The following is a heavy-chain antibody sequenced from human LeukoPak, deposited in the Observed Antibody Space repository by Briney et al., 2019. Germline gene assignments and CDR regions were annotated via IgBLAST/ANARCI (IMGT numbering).Heavy chain of an antibody. CDR2: ISGSDDST. D-gene: IGHD2-15*01. J-gene: IGHJ4*02. CDR1: GFIFSNYA. Sequence: GGSLRLSCAASGFIFSNYAMTWVRQAPGKGLEWVSTISGSDDSTFYADSVRGRFTISRDNSKNTLYLQMSSLRAEDTAVYYCAKSRSGGGSCYNYWGQGTLVTVSS. CDR3: AKSRSGGGSCYNY. V-gene: IGHV3-23*01.